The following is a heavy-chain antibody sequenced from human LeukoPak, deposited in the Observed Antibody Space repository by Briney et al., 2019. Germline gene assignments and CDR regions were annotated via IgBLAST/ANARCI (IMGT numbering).Heavy chain of an antibody. CDR2: ISYDGSNK. CDR3: AKDFLGGYSTYYFDY. CDR1: GFTFSSYG. J-gene: IGHJ4*02. V-gene: IGHV3-30*18. D-gene: IGHD5-18*01. Sequence: GRSLRLSCAASGFTFSSYGMHWVRQAPGKGLEWVAVISYDGSNKYYADSVKGRFTISRDNSKNTLYLQMNSLRAEDTAVYYCAKDFLGGYSTYYFDYWGQGTLVTVSS.